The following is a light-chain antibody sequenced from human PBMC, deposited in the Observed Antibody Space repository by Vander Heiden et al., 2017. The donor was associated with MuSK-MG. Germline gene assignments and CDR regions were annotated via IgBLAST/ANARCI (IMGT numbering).Light chain of an antibody. CDR1: QGISNY. CDR2: AAS. J-gene: IGKJ1*01. Sequence: DIQMTQSPSSLSASVADRVTITCRASQGISNYLALYQQKPGKVPKLLIYAASTLETGVPSRFSGSGSGTDFPLTIRSLQPEDVATYYCQKNNSAPWTFGQGTKVEIK. V-gene: IGKV1-27*01. CDR3: QKNNSAPWT.